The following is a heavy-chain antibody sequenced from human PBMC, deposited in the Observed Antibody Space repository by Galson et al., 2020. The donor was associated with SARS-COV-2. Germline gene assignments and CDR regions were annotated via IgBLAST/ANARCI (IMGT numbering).Heavy chain of an antibody. Sequence: SGPTLVKPTETLTLTCTVSEFSLSNARMGVSWIRQPPGKALEWLAHIFSNDKKSYSTSLKSRLTISKDTSKSQVVLTMTNMDPVDTATYYCARILGYCSSTSCWDYYYGMDVWGQGTTVTVSS. J-gene: IGHJ6*02. CDR3: ARILGYCSSTSCWDYYYGMDV. CDR2: IFSNDKK. CDR1: EFSLSNARMG. D-gene: IGHD2-2*01. V-gene: IGHV2-26*01.